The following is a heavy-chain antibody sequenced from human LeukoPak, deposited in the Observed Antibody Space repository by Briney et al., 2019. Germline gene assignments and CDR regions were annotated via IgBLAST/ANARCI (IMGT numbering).Heavy chain of an antibody. CDR1: GYTFNTYG. D-gene: IGHD3-3*01. Sequence: GASVNVSCETSGYTFNTYGITWVRQAPGQGLEWMGWISTYTGNTNYAQKFRGRVTMTIDTSTSTAYVELRSLRSDDTAVYYCARLGAGSYGGTIIGVAAWDYWGQGTLVTVSS. V-gene: IGHV1-18*01. CDR3: ARLGAGSYGGTIIGVAAWDY. J-gene: IGHJ4*02. CDR2: ISTYTGNT.